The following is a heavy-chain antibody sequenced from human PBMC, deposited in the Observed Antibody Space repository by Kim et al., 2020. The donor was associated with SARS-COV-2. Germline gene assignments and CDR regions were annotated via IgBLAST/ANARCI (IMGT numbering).Heavy chain of an antibody. CDR1: GFSFSNYA. D-gene: IGHD6-19*01. V-gene: IGHV3-23*01. J-gene: IGHJ4*02. Sequence: GGSLRLSCAASGFSFSNYAMSWVRQAPGKGLEWVSIISDSGGTTYYADSVKGRFTISRDNSKNTLYLQVNSLRAEDSALYYCAKDSRRTSGWYYFDFWGQGTLVTVSS. CDR2: ISDSGGTT. CDR3: AKDSRRTSGWYYFDF.